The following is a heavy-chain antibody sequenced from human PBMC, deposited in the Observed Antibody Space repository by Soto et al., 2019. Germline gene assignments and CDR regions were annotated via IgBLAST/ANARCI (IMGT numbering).Heavy chain of an antibody. D-gene: IGHD3-3*01. CDR3: AKDRNYDFWSCYINWFDP. V-gene: IGHV3-23*01. CDR2: ISGSGGST. CDR1: GFTFSSYA. Sequence: GGSLRLSCAASGFTFSSYAMSWVRQAPGKGLEWVSAISGSGGSTYYADSVKGRFTISRDNSKNTLYLQMNSLRAEDTAVYYCAKDRNYDFWSCYINWFDPWGQGILVTVSS. J-gene: IGHJ5*02.